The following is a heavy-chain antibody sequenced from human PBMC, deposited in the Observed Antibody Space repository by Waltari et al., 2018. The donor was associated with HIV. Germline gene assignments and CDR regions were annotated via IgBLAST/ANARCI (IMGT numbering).Heavy chain of an antibody. D-gene: IGHD2-2*01. J-gene: IGHJ3*02. CDR2: IYSLGST. CDR3: ARGYCSGTNCYVGPLDI. V-gene: IGHV4-39*01. CDR1: GGSVRSNRYY. Sequence: QLQLQESGPGLVKPSETLSLTCAVSGGSVRSNRYYWAWIRQPPGKGLEWIGPIYSLGSTYSTPSLKSRVTISVDTSKNHVSLKLSSVTAADTAVYYCARGYCSGTNCYVGPLDIWGQGTMVTVSS.